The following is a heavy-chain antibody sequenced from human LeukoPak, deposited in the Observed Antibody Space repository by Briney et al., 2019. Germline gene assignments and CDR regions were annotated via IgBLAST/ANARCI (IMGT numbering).Heavy chain of an antibody. D-gene: IGHD5-18*01. V-gene: IGHV3-23*01. Sequence: PGGSLRLSCTASGFTFSAYPMTWVRQAPGKGLEWVSYISGSGDIIYYADSVKGRFTISRDNSKNTLYLQMNSLRAEDTAVFYCAKDRAGQRGNTAMVPPDFDYWGQGTLVTVSS. CDR2: ISGSGDII. CDR3: AKDRAGQRGNTAMVPPDFDY. CDR1: GFTFSAYP. J-gene: IGHJ4*02.